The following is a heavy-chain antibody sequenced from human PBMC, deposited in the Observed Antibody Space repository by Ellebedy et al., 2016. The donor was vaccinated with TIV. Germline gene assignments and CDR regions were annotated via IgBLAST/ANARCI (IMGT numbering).Heavy chain of an antibody. CDR2: IYTDDST. J-gene: IGHJ2*01. V-gene: IGHV3-66*01. D-gene: IGHD3-10*02. CDR3: ARASFYDVDLSGWYFDL. CDR1: GLTVSTNY. Sequence: GGSLRLSCAASGLTVSTNYMNWVRQAPGKGPEWVSGIYTDDSTDYADSVKGRFTISRDNSKNTLYLQMNSLRTEDTAVYYCARASFYDVDLSGWYFDLWGRGTLITVSS.